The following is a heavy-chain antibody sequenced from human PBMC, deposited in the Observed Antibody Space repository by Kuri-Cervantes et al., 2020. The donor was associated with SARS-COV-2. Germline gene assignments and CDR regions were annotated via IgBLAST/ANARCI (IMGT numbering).Heavy chain of an antibody. V-gene: IGHV3-30*07. J-gene: IGHJ4*02. CDR1: GFTFSNYA. CDR3: AKDLGVVVVAATYFDY. Sequence: LSLTCAASGFTFSNYAIHWVRQAPGKGLEWVALISYDGSDKNYADSVKGRFTISRDNSKNTLYLQMNSLRAEDTAVYYCAKDLGVVVVAATYFDYWGQGTLVTVSS. CDR2: ISYDGSDK. D-gene: IGHD2-15*01.